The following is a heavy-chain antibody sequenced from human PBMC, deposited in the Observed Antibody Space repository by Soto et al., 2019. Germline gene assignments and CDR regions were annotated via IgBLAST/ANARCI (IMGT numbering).Heavy chain of an antibody. J-gene: IGHJ3*02. CDR1: GGTFSSYA. CDR3: ARGEYYYDSSGSPDAFDI. CDR2: IIPIFGTA. Sequence: SVQVSCKSSGGTFSSYANSWVRQAPGQGLEWMGGIIPIFGTANYAQKFQGRVTITADESTSTAYMELSSLRSEDTAVYYFARGEYYYDSSGSPDAFDIWGQGKMVTV. V-gene: IGHV1-69*13. D-gene: IGHD3-22*01.